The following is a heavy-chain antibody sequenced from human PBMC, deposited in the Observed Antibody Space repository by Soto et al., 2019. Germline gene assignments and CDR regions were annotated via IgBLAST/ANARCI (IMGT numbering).Heavy chain of an antibody. CDR3: ARFGYTTEAH. CDR1: GFTFSSST. J-gene: IGHJ4*02. Sequence: EVQLMESGGGLVKPGGSLRLSCAASGFTFSSSTMIWVRQAPGKGLEWVSSISSRSSYIYYADSVKGRFTISRDNAKNSRYLQMNSLRAEDTAVYYCARFGYTTEAHWGQGTLVTVSS. CDR2: ISSRSSYI. D-gene: IGHD5-12*01. V-gene: IGHV3-21*01.